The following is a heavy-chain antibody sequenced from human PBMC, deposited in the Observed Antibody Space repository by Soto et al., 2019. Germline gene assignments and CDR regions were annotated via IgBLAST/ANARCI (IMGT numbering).Heavy chain of an antibody. CDR2: IWYDGSNT. V-gene: IGHV3-33*01. CDR1: GFTFSRHG. D-gene: IGHD1-1*01. J-gene: IGHJ5*02. Sequence: GGSLRLSCAASGFTFSRHGMHWVRQGPGKGLEWVALIWYDGSNTDYADSVKGRFTISRDNSKNTLYLQMNSLRAEDTAVYYWAGDAPRAGRTISNKFDPWGQGTRVTVSS. CDR3: AGDAPRAGRTISNKFDP.